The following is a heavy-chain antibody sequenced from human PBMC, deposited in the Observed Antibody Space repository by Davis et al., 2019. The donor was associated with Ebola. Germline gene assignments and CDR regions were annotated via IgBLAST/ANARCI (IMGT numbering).Heavy chain of an antibody. CDR3: VRDPALVVTGGGWFFGL. V-gene: IGHV3-11*04. CDR2: ISGSATTV. D-gene: IGHD2-21*02. J-gene: IGHJ2*01. Sequence: GESLKISCAASGFTFSDYYMSWIRQAPGKGLEWVSFISGSATTVSYADSVRGRFTISRDNAKNSLYLQMHSLRAEDTAVYYCVRDPALVVTGGGWFFGLWGRGTLVTVSS. CDR1: GFTFSDYY.